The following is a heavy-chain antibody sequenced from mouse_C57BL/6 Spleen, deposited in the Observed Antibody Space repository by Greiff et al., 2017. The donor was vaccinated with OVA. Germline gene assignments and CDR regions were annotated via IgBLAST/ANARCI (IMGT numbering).Heavy chain of an antibody. CDR1: GYTFTSYW. V-gene: IGHV1-59*01. CDR2: IDPSDSYT. CDR3: ARGSSDGIDY. Sequence: VQLQQPGAELVRPGTSVKLSCKASGYTFTSYWMHWVKQRPGQGLEWIGVIDPSDSYTNYNQKFKGKATLTVDTSSSTAYMQLSSLTSEDSAVYYCARGSSDGIDYWGQGTTLTVSS. J-gene: IGHJ2*01.